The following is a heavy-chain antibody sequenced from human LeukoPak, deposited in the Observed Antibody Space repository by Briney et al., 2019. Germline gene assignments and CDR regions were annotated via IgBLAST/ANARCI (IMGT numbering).Heavy chain of an antibody. V-gene: IGHV3-74*03. D-gene: IGHD4-11*01. J-gene: IGHJ4*02. CDR3: VRDDYLSY. CDR2: IRYDGGVT. Sequence: PGGSLRLSCAASGFAISNFWMHWVRHAPGKGLVWVARIRYDGGVTMYADSVKDRFIIYRDNAKNTLYLQMDSLRVEDTAVYYCVRDDYLSYGGQGALVTVSS. CDR1: GFAISNFW.